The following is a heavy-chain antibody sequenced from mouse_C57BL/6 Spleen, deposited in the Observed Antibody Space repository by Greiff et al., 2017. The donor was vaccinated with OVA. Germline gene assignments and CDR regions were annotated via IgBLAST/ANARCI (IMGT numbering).Heavy chain of an antibody. CDR3: AANWEYFDY. V-gene: IGHV1-82*01. D-gene: IGHD4-1*01. CDR2: IYPGDGDT. CDR1: GYAFSSSW. Sequence: VQLQQSGPELVKPGASVKISCKASGYAFSSSWMNWVKQRPGKGLEWIGRIYPGDGDTNYNGKFKGKATLTADKSSSTAYMQLSSLTSEDTAVYYCAANWEYFDYWGQGTTLTVSS. J-gene: IGHJ2*01.